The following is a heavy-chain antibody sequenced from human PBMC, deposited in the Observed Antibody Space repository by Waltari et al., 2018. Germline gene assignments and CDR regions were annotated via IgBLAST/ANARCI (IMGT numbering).Heavy chain of an antibody. D-gene: IGHD6-13*01. J-gene: IGHJ6*02. Sequence: AASGFTFSSYAMNWVRQAPGKGLEWVAVISYDGSNKYYADSVKGRFTISRDNSKNTLYLQMNSLRAEDTAVYYCARDSIRGRAAAGDRTYGMDVWGQGTTVTVSS. CDR2: ISYDGSNK. V-gene: IGHV3-30-3*01. CDR3: ARDSIRGRAAAGDRTYGMDV. CDR1: GFTFSSYA.